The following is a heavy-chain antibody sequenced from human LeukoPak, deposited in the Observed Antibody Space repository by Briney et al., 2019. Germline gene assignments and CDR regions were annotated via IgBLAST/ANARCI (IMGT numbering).Heavy chain of an antibody. D-gene: IGHD3-22*01. Sequence: PSQTLSLTCTVSGGSISSGGYYWSWIRQHPGKGLEWIGYIYYSGRTYYNPSLKSRVTISVDTSKNQFSLKLSSVTAADTAVYYCARDNYYDSSGYYAFDYWGQGTLVTVSS. CDR1: GGSISSGGYY. CDR2: IYYSGRT. V-gene: IGHV4-31*03. CDR3: ARDNYYDSSGYYAFDY. J-gene: IGHJ4*02.